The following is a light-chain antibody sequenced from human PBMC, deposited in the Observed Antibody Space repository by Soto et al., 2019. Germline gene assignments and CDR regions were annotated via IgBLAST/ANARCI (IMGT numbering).Light chain of an antibody. V-gene: IGLV2-14*01. CDR3: SSYTSISTVV. J-gene: IGLJ2*01. CDR2: DVS. Sequence: QSALTQPASVSGSPGQSITISCTGTSSDVGGYNYVSWYQQHPGKAPKLMIYDVSNRPSGVSNRFSGSKSGNTASLTMSGLQAEDEADYYCSSYTSISTVVFGGGTKLTVL. CDR1: SSDVGGYNY.